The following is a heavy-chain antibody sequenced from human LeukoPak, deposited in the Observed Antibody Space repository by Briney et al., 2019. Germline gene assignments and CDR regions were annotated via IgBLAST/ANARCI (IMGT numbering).Heavy chain of an antibody. CDR2: ISSSSSTI. V-gene: IGHV3-48*01. J-gene: IGHJ3*02. CDR3: ARERFLEWLLYGDAFDI. CDR1: GFTFSSYS. D-gene: IGHD3-3*01. Sequence: GGSVRLSCAASGFTFSSYSMNWVRQAPGKGLEWVSYISSSSSTIYYADSVKGRFTISRDNAKNSLYLQMNSLRAEDTAVYYCARERFLEWLLYGDAFDIWGQGTMVTVSS.